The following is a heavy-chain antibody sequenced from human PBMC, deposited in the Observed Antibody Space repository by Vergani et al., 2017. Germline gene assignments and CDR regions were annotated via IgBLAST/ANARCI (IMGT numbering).Heavy chain of an antibody. J-gene: IGHJ6*02. CDR1: GFTFDDYA. CDR3: ARQGQQRLGDYYYGMDV. CDR2: ISWNSGSI. V-gene: IGHV3-9*01. D-gene: IGHD6-13*01. Sequence: EVQLVESGGGLVQPGRSLRLSCAASGFTFDDYAMHWVRQAPGKGLEWVSGISWNSGSIGYADSVKGRFTISRDNAKNSLYLQMNSLRAEDTALYYCARQGQQRLGDYYYGMDVWGQGTTVTVSS.